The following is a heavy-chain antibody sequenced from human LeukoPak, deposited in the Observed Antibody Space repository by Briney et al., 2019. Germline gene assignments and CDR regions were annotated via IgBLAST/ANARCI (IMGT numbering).Heavy chain of an antibody. D-gene: IGHD5-18*01. CDR1: GGSFSGYY. CDR3: ARTEESGYNYGYFGYYYYMDV. J-gene: IGHJ6*03. Sequence: SETLSLTCAVYGGSFSGYYWSWIRQPPGKGLEWIGEINHSGSTNYNPSLKSRVTISVDTSKNQFSLKLTSVTAADTAVYYCARTEESGYNYGYFGYYYYMDVWGKGTTVTVSS. CDR2: INHSGST. V-gene: IGHV4-34*01.